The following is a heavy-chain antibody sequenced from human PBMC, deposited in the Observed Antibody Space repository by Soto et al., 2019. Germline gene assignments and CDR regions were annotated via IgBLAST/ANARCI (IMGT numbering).Heavy chain of an antibody. CDR1: GGSFSGYY. CDR2: INHSGST. Sequence: LSLTCAVYGGSFSGYYWSWIRQPPGKGLEWIGEINHSGSTNYNPSLKSRVTISVDTSKNQFSLKLSSVTAADTAVYYCARGLYYCGSGSSNWFDPWGQGTLVTVSS. D-gene: IGHD3-10*01. J-gene: IGHJ5*02. CDR3: ARGLYYCGSGSSNWFDP. V-gene: IGHV4-34*01.